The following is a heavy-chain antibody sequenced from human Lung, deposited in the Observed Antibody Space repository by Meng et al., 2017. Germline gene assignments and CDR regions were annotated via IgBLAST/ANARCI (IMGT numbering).Heavy chain of an antibody. CDR3: TKNDFYCLGY. Sequence: QVQLQESGAGLVKPSGTLSLPCAVSGGSISSDNWWSWVRQPPGKGLEWIGEIYHSGSTNYNPSLKSRITISVDKPKNQFSLTLSSVTAADTAVDYCTKNDFYCLGYWGQGTLVTVSS. J-gene: IGHJ4*02. CDR2: IYHSGST. CDR1: GGSISSDNW. D-gene: IGHD2-21*01. V-gene: IGHV4-4*02.